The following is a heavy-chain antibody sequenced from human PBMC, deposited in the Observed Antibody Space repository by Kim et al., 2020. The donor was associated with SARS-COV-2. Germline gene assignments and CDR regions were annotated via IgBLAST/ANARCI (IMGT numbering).Heavy chain of an antibody. Sequence: GGSLRLSCAASGVSFNSYYMSWVRQAPGKGLEWVANIKEDGTRKNYVDSVEGRFTISRDNTNNLLYLQMNSLRPEDTAVCFCAGDAFRRHLRWGQGTLVT. CDR2: IKEDGTRK. V-gene: IGHV3-7*01. CDR1: GVSFNSYY. D-gene: IGHD3-10*01. CDR3: AGDAFRRHLR. J-gene: IGHJ4*02.